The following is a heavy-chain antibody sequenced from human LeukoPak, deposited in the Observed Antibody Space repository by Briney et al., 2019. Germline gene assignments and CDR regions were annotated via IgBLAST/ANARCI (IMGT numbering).Heavy chain of an antibody. V-gene: IGHV3-23*01. CDR2: ISGSGGST. CDR3: AKDVYYYESSGYYHFGY. J-gene: IGHJ4*02. Sequence: GGSLRLSCAASGFTFSSYDMSWVRQAPGKGLEWVSGISGSGGSTYYADSVKGRFTISRDNSKNTLYLQMNSLRAEDTAVYYCAKDVYYYESSGYYHFGYWGQGTLVTVSS. CDR1: GFTFSSYD. D-gene: IGHD3-22*01.